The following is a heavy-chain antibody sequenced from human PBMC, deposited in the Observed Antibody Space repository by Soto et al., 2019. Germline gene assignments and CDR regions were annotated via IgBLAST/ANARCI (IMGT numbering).Heavy chain of an antibody. D-gene: IGHD5-12*01. CDR2: ISDTSTTK. CDR1: GFTFNSYG. J-gene: IGHJ4*02. CDR3: ASEGYNYFDY. Sequence: EVQLVESGGGLVQPGGSLRLSYAASGFTFNSYGMHWVRQAPGKGLEWVSYISDTSTTKFYADSVKGRFTISRDNTKNSLFLQMNSLRAGDTAVYFCASEGYNYFDYWGQGTLVTVSS. V-gene: IGHV3-48*03.